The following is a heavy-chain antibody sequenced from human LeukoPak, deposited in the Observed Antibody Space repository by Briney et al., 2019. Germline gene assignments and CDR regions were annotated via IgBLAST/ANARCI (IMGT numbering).Heavy chain of an antibody. V-gene: IGHV1-18*01. CDR2: ISAYNGNT. CDR3: ARGVYQLPSGSWFDP. J-gene: IGHJ5*02. D-gene: IGHD2-2*01. Sequence: ALVKVSCKASGYTFTSYGISWVRQAPGQGLEWMGWISAYNGNTNYAQKLQGRVTMTTDTSTSTAYMELRSLRSDDTAVYYCARGVYQLPSGSWFDPWGQGTLVTVSS. CDR1: GYTFTSYG.